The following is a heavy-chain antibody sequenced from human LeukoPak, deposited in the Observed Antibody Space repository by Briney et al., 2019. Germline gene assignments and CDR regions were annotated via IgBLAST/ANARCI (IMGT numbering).Heavy chain of an antibody. Sequence: GGSLRLSCAASGFTVSNNYMNWVRQAPGKGLEWVSIIYSGDATYYADSVKGRFTISRDNSKNTLYLQMNSLRAEDTAVYYCAREYCSGSRCRGDYYFDYWGQGTLVTVSS. D-gene: IGHD2-2*01. V-gene: IGHV3-53*01. CDR2: IYSGDAT. CDR1: GFTVSNNY. J-gene: IGHJ4*02. CDR3: AREYCSGSRCRGDYYFDY.